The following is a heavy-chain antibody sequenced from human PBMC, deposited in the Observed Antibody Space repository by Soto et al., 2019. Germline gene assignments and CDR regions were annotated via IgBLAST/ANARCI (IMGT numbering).Heavy chain of an antibody. CDR3: ARVPDR. Sequence: SETLSLTCAVSGGSISSGGYAWSWIRQPPGKGLEWIGYIYHSGSTYYNPSLKSRVTISVDRSKNQFSLKLSSVTAADPAVYYCARVPDRWGQGTLVTVSS. J-gene: IGHJ5*02. D-gene: IGHD2-2*01. V-gene: IGHV4-30-2*01. CDR1: GGSISSGGYA. CDR2: IYHSGST.